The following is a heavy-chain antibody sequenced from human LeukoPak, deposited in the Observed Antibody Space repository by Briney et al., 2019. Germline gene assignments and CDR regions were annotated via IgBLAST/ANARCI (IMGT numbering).Heavy chain of an antibody. J-gene: IGHJ4*02. CDR1: GGTFISYT. CDR3: ARRYDSSGYYDY. D-gene: IGHD3-22*01. V-gene: IGHV1-69*02. Sequence: SVKVSCKASGGTFISYTISWVRQAPGQGLDWMGRIIPILGIANYTQKCQGRVTITADKSTSTAYMELRSLRSEDTAVYYCARRYDSSGYYDYWGQGTLVTVSS. CDR2: IIPILGIA.